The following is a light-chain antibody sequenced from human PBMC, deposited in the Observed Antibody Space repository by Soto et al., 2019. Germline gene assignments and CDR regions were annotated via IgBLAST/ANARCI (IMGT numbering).Light chain of an antibody. CDR3: QQSYSTPQT. Sequence: DIQMTQSPSSLSASVGDRVTITCRASQSISSYLNWYQQKPGKAHKLLIYAAYSLQSGVQSRFSGSGSGTDFTLTISSLQPEDFATYYCQQSYSTPQTFGQGTMV. J-gene: IGKJ1*01. V-gene: IGKV1-39*01. CDR2: AAY. CDR1: QSISSY.